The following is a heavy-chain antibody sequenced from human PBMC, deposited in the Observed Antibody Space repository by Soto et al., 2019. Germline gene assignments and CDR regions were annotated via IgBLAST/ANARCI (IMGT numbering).Heavy chain of an antibody. CDR3: ARDPPRRDSYGHGRDY. J-gene: IGHJ4*02. CDR1: GYTFTSYG. Sequence: HVQLVQSGAEVKKPGASVKVSCKASGYTFTSYGISRVRHSPGQGLEWMGCISTYNGNPKYAQTLQGRVTMTTDTSTSTGYMDVRSLRSDDTAVYYCARDPPRRDSYGHGRDYCGQATLVTVSS. D-gene: IGHD5-18*01. V-gene: IGHV1-18*04. CDR2: ISTYNGNP.